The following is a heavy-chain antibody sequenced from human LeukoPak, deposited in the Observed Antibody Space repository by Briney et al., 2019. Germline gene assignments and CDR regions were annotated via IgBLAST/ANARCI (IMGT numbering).Heavy chain of an antibody. CDR1: GFTFSSYS. Sequence: GGSLRLSCAASGFTFSSYSMNWVRQAPGKGLEWVSSISSSSSYIYYADPVKGRFTISRDNAKNSLYLQMNSLRAEDTAVYYCARDTIFGVVISYFDYWGQGTLVTVSS. CDR3: ARDTIFGVVISYFDY. D-gene: IGHD3-3*01. CDR2: ISSSSSYI. V-gene: IGHV3-21*01. J-gene: IGHJ4*02.